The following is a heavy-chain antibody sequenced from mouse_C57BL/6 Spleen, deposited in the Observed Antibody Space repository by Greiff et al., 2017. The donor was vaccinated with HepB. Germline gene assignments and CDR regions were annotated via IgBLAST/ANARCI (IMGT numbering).Heavy chain of an antibody. J-gene: IGHJ4*01. CDR3: ARDLLLVYYYAMDY. CDR2: IYPGDGDT. D-gene: IGHD1-1*01. V-gene: IGHV1-82*01. Sequence: QVHVKQSGPELVKPGASVKISCKASGYAFSSSWMNWVKQRPGKGLEWIGRIYPGDGDTNYNGKFKGKATLTADKSSSTAYMQLSSLTSEDSAVYFCARDLLLVYYYAMDYWGQGTSVTVSS. CDR1: GYAFSSSW.